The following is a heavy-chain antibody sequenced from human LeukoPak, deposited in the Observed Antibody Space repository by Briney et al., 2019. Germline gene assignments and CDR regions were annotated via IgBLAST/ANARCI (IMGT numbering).Heavy chain of an antibody. CDR3: ARMGVDYYDSSGYGARDAFDI. D-gene: IGHD3-22*01. CDR1: GGSISSGTYY. CDR2: INHSGST. J-gene: IGHJ3*02. Sequence: SETLSLTCTVSGGSISSGTYYWSWIRQPPGKGLEWIGEINHSGSTNYNPSLKSRVTISVDTSKNQFSLKLSSVTAADTAVYYCARMGVDYYDSSGYGARDAFDIWGQGTMVTVSS. V-gene: IGHV4-39*07.